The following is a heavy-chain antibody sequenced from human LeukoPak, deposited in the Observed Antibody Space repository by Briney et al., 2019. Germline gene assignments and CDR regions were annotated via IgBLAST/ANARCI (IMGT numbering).Heavy chain of an antibody. CDR2: IHPEGNEK. CDR1: GFTFSDFW. Sequence: GGSLRLSCAVSGFTFSDFWMSWVRQAPGRGLEWVANIHPEGNEKYHVESVKGRFTISRGNAKNSLFLQMNGLRVEDTAVYYCARGDAFSGDHWGQGTLVTVSS. CDR3: ARGDAFSGDH. J-gene: IGHJ4*02. V-gene: IGHV3-7*04.